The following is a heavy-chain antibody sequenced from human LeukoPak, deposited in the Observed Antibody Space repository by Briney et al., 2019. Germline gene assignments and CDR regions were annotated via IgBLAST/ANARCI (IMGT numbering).Heavy chain of an antibody. CDR1: GGSFSGYY. D-gene: IGHD6-13*01. J-gene: IGHJ5*02. V-gene: IGHV4-34*01. CDR3: ARSSFRAAGKGFDP. Sequence: SSETLSLTCAVYGGSFSGYYWGWIRQPPGKGLEWIGTIYYSGSTYYNPSLKSRLTISVDTSKNQFSLKLISVTAADTAVYYCARSSFRAAGKGFDPWGQGTLVTVSS. CDR2: IYYSGST.